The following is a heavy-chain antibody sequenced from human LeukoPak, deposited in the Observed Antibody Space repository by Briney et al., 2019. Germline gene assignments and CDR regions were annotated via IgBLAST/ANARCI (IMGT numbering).Heavy chain of an antibody. J-gene: IGHJ5*02. V-gene: IGHV3-74*01. CDR3: ARVKVGSWDWFDP. CDR1: GFTFSSYW. CDR2: INTDGSST. Sequence: GGSLRLSCAASGFTFSSYWMHWVRQAPGKGLVWVSRINTDGSSTSYVDSVKGRFTISRDNAKNTAYLQMNSLRAEDTAVYYCARVKVGSWDWFDPWGQGTLVTVSS. D-gene: IGHD1-26*01.